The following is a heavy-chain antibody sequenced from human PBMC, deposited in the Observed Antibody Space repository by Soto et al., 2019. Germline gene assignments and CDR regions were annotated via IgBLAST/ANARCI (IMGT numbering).Heavy chain of an antibody. J-gene: IGHJ6*02. Sequence: EVQLVESGGGLVKLGGYLRLSCAASGFTFSSYSMNWVHRAPGKGLEWVSSISDSSSSYIYYADSVKGRFTISRDNAKNSLYLQMNSLRAEDTAVYYCARDQPDTAMVKFFYYYGMDVWGQGTTVTVSS. V-gene: IGHV3-21*01. CDR1: GFTFSSYS. CDR3: ARDQPDTAMVKFFYYYGMDV. D-gene: IGHD5-18*01. CDR2: ISDSSSSYI.